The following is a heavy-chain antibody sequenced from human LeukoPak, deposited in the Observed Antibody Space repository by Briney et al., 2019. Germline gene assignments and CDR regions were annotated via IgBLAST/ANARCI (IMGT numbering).Heavy chain of an antibody. J-gene: IGHJ4*02. D-gene: IGHD3-22*01. V-gene: IGHV3-21*01. Sequence: GGSLRLSCAASGFTFSSYSMNWVRQAPGKGLEWVSSISSSSSYIYYADSVKGRSTISRDNAKNSLYLQMNSLRAEDTAVYYCARGFADFYYYDSSGYYVDYWGQGTLVTVSS. CDR1: GFTFSSYS. CDR2: ISSSSSYI. CDR3: ARGFADFYYYDSSGYYVDY.